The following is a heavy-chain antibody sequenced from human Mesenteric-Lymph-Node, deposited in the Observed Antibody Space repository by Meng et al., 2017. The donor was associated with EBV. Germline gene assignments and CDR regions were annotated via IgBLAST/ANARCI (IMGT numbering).Heavy chain of an antibody. CDR2: INPGSGST. Sequence: QVQLVQSGAEVXXXXXSVKVSCKASGYTFTNYYIHWVRQAPGQGLQWMGLINPGSGSTAYAQKFRGRVIMTGDTSTSTVYMELKSLTSEDTAVYYCARELWEDWGQGTLVTVSS. J-gene: IGHJ4*02. CDR3: ARELWED. D-gene: IGHD1-26*01. CDR1: GYTFTNYY. V-gene: IGHV1-46*01.